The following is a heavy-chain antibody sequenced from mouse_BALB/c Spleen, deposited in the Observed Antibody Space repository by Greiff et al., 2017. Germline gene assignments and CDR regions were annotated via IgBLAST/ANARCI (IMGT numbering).Heavy chain of an antibody. V-gene: IGHV5-9*03. Sequence: EVKLMESGGGLVKPGGSLKLSCAASGFTFSSYTMSWVRQTPEKRLEWVATISSGGGNTYYPDSVKGRFTISRDNAKNNLYLQMSSLRSEDTALYYCARYYGPYYAMDYWGQGTSVTVSS. CDR1: GFTFSSYT. CDR3: ARYYGPYYAMDY. J-gene: IGHJ4*01. CDR2: ISSGGGNT. D-gene: IGHD1-2*01.